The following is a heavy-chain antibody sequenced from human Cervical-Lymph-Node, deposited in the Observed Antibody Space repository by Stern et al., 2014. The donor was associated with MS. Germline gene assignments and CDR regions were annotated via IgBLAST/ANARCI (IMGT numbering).Heavy chain of an antibody. D-gene: IGHD5-12*01. CDR1: GGSISSSNW. CDR2: IYQSGST. Sequence: QLQLQESGPGLVKPSGTLSLTCAVSGGSISSSNWWSWVRQPPGKGLEWIGEIYQSGSTNYNPSLKSRVTISVDKSKNQFSLTLSSVAAADTAVYYCARVAYSGYDGWFDPWGQGTRVTVSS. CDR3: ARVAYSGYDGWFDP. J-gene: IGHJ5*02. V-gene: IGHV4-4*02.